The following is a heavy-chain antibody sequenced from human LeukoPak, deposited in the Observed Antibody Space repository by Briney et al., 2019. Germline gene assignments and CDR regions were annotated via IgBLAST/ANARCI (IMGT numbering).Heavy chain of an antibody. J-gene: IGHJ4*02. CDR1: GFTFSSYW. V-gene: IGHV3-74*01. CDR2: INSDGSST. Sequence: PGGSLRLSCAASGFTFSSYWMRWVRQAPGKGLVWVSRINSDGSSTSYADSVKGRFTISRDNAKNTLYLQMNSLRAEDTAVYYCARGEAYYYDSSGHSGYWGQGTLVTVSS. D-gene: IGHD3-22*01. CDR3: ARGEAYYYDSSGHSGY.